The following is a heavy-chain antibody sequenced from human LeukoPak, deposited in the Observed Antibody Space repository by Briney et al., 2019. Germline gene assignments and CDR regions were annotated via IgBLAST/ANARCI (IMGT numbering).Heavy chain of an antibody. Sequence: GGSLRLSCAASGFTFSSYWMSWVRQAPGKGLEWVSVIYSGGSTYYADSVKGRFTISRDNSKNTLYLQMNSLRAEDTAVYYCARDGASGLSYFDYWGQGTLVTVSS. CDR1: GFTFSSYW. J-gene: IGHJ4*02. D-gene: IGHD2-21*02. CDR2: IYSGGST. V-gene: IGHV3-66*01. CDR3: ARDGASGLSYFDY.